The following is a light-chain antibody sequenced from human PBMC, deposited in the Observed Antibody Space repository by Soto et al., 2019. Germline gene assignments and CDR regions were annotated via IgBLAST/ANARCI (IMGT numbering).Light chain of an antibody. CDR3: QQYHTYSRT. Sequence: DIQMTQSPSTLSASVGDRVTITCRASQTVTDWLAWYQQKPGKAPKLLIYKASSLESGVPSRFSGSGSGTQFTLTISSPQPDDSATYYCQQYHTYSRTFGQGTKVDIK. J-gene: IGKJ1*01. CDR1: QTVTDW. CDR2: KAS. V-gene: IGKV1-5*03.